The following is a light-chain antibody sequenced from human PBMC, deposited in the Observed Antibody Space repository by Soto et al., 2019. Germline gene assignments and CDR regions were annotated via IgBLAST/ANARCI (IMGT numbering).Light chain of an antibody. J-gene: IGKJ3*01. Sequence: EIVLTQSPATLSLSPGERATLSCRASQSVSSYLAWYQQKPGQAPRLLIYDASNRATGIPARFSGSVAGTDFTLTISSLEPEDFAVYYCQQRSNWPRFTFGPGIKVDIK. V-gene: IGKV3-11*01. CDR2: DAS. CDR1: QSVSSY. CDR3: QQRSNWPRFT.